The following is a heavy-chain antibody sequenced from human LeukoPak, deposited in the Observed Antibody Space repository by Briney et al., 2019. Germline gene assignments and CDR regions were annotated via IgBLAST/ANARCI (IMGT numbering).Heavy chain of an antibody. CDR2: ISGSGGST. CDR1: GFTFSSYA. J-gene: IGHJ4*02. Sequence: PGGSLRLSCAASGFTFSSYAMSWVRQAPGKGLEWVSAISGSGGSTYYADSVKGRFTISRDNSKNKLYLQMNSLRAEDTAVYYCAKAGGSGSYFGGDYWGQGTLVTVSS. D-gene: IGHD1-26*01. V-gene: IGHV3-23*01. CDR3: AKAGGSGSYFGGDY.